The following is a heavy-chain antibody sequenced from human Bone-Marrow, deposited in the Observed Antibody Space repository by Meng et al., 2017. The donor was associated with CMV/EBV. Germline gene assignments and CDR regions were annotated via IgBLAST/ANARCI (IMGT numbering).Heavy chain of an antibody. J-gene: IGHJ4*02. Sequence: GGSLRPSCVASGFTFSTYFMNWVRQAPGKGLEWVSSISSSSSYIYYADSVKGRFTISRDNAKNSLYLQMNSLRAEDTAVYYCARRRVDTAMLGVEYWGQGELVPVSS. CDR3: ARRRVDTAMLGVEY. D-gene: IGHD5-18*01. V-gene: IGHV3-21*01. CDR1: GFTFSTYF. CDR2: ISSSSSYI.